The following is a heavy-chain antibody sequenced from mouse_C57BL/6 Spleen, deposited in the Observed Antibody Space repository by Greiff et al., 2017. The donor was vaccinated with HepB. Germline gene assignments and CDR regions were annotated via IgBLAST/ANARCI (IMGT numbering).Heavy chain of an antibody. Sequence: VQLKQSGPGLVQPSQSLSITCTVSGFSLTSYGVHWVRQSPGKGLEWLGVIWSGGSTDYNAAFISRLSISKDNSKSQVFFKMNSLQADDTAIYYCARGVDYDGGYAMDYWGQGTSVTVSS. V-gene: IGHV2-2*01. J-gene: IGHJ4*01. CDR2: IWSGGST. D-gene: IGHD2-4*01. CDR3: ARGVDYDGGYAMDY. CDR1: GFSLTSYG.